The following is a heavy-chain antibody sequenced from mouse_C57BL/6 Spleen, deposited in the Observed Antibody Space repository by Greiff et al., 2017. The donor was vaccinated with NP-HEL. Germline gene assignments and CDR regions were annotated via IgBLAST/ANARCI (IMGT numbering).Heavy chain of an antibody. CDR3: AREDYDYGSSYVAY. V-gene: IGHV3-6*01. D-gene: IGHD1-1*01. J-gene: IGHJ3*01. Sequence: EVKLQESGPGLVKPSQSLSLTCSVTGYSITSGYYWNWIRQFPGNKLEWMGYISYDGSNNYNPSLKNRISITRDTSKNQFFLKLNSVTTEDTATYYCAREDYDYGSSYVAYWGQGTLVTVSA. CDR1: GYSITSGYY. CDR2: ISYDGSN.